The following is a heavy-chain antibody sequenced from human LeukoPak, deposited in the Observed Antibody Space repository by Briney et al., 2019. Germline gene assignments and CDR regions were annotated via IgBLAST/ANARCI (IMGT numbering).Heavy chain of an antibody. Sequence: AGGSLRLSCAASGFTFSSYAMTWVRQAPGKGLEWVSYISSSSSTIYYADSVKGRFTISRDNAKNSLYLQMNSLRAEDTAVYYCARESALLIDYWGQGTLVTVSS. J-gene: IGHJ4*02. CDR2: ISSSSSTI. CDR3: ARESALLIDY. V-gene: IGHV3-48*01. D-gene: IGHD2-8*01. CDR1: GFTFSSYA.